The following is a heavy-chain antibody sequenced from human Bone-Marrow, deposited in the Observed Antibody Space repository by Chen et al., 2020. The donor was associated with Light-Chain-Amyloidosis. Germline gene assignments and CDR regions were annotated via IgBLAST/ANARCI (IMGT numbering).Heavy chain of an antibody. CDR3: ARRRDGYNFDY. J-gene: IGHJ4*02. CDR2: IYPDDSDV. D-gene: IGHD5-12*01. Sequence: VQLEQSGPEVKKPGESLKISCKGSGYTFPNYWIGWVRQMPGKGLEWMGVIYPDDSDVRYSPSFEGQVTISADKSITTAYLQWRSLKASDTAMYYCARRRDGYNFDYWGQGTLVTVSS. CDR1: GYTFPNYW. V-gene: IGHV5-51*01.